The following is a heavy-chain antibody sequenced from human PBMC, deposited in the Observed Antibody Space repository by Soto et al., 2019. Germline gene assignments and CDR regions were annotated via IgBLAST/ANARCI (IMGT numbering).Heavy chain of an antibody. J-gene: IGHJ6*03. Sequence: PGGSLRLSCAASGFTFSSYAMSWVRQAPGKGLEWVSAISGSGGSTYYADSVKGRFTISRDNSKNTLYLQMNGLRAEDTAVYYCAKGWASYYYYYMDVWGKGTTVTVSS. CDR2: ISGSGGST. V-gene: IGHV3-23*01. CDR3: AKGWASYYYYYMDV. D-gene: IGHD5-12*01. CDR1: GFTFSSYA.